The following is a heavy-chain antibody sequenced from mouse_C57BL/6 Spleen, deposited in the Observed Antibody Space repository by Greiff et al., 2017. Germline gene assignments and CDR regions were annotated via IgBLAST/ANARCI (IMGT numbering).Heavy chain of an antibody. CDR1: GFTFSDYG. V-gene: IGHV5-17*01. CDR3: AKDDYDDGDAMDY. D-gene: IGHD2-4*01. J-gene: IGHJ4*01. CDR2: ISSGSSTI. Sequence: EVHLVESGGGLVKPGGSLKLSCAASGFTFSDYGMHWVRQAPEKGLEWVAYISSGSSTIYYADTVKGRFTISRDNAKNTLFLQMTSLRSEDTAMYYCAKDDYDDGDAMDYWGQGTSVTVSS.